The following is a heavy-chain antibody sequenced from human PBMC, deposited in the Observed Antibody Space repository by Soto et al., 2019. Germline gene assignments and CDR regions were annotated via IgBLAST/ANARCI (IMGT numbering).Heavy chain of an antibody. CDR1: GFTFSNYA. CDR3: AKSSGESYPGSRFFDF. CDR2: ITNSGGDT. D-gene: IGHD3-10*01. V-gene: IGHV3-23*01. J-gene: IGHJ4*02. Sequence: EVQLLESGGGLVQPGGSLRLSCAASGFTFSNYAMTWVRQAPGEGLEWVSVITNSGGDTLHADSVKGRFTISRDNSKNTLYLKMNSLRAADTAIYYCAKSSGESYPGSRFFDFWGQGTRVTVSS.